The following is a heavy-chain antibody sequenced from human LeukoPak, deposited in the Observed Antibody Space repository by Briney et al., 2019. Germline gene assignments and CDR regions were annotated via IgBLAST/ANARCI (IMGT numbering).Heavy chain of an antibody. Sequence: GGSLRLSCAASGFTFSDYFMSWIRQGPGKGLEWVSHIDSSGTIYYADSVKGRATISRDNAKNSLYLQMNSLRAEDTAVYYCAKVSGATTFLDYWGQGTLVTVSS. CDR2: IDSSGTI. V-gene: IGHV3-11*01. CDR1: GFTFSDYF. CDR3: AKVSGATTFLDY. J-gene: IGHJ4*02. D-gene: IGHD1-26*01.